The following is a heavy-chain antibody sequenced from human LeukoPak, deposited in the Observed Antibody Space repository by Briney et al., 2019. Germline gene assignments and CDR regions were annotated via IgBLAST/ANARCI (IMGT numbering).Heavy chain of an antibody. D-gene: IGHD3-22*01. CDR2: ISWNSGSI. J-gene: IGHJ2*01. CDR3: AKEGYYYDSSGYFGAAGFDL. CDR1: GFTFDDYA. V-gene: IGHV3-9*03. Sequence: GGSLRLSCAASGFTFDDYAMHWVRQAPGKGLEWVSGISWNSGSIGYADSVKGRFTISRDNAKNSLYLQMNSLRAEDMALYYCAKEGYYYDSSGYFGAAGFDLWGRGTLVTVSS.